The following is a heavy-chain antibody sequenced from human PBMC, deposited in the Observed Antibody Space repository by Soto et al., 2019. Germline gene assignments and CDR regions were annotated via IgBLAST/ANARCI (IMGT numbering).Heavy chain of an antibody. CDR2: ISAYNGNT. J-gene: IGHJ6*02. D-gene: IGHD2-2*02. V-gene: IGHV1-18*01. CDR1: GYTFTSYG. CDR3: ARDFQYCSSTSCYTGVYYYYGLDV. Sequence: QVQLVQSGAEVKKPGASVKVSCKASGYTFTSYGISWVRQAPGQGLEWMGWISAYNGNTNYVQNLQGRVTMTTDTSTSTAYMELRSLRSDDTAVYYCARDFQYCSSTSCYTGVYYYYGLDVWGQGTTVTVSS.